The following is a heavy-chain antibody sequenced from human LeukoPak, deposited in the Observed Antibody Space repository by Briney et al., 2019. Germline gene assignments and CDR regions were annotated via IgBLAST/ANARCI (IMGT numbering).Heavy chain of an antibody. CDR2: IYTGGST. CDR1: GGSITSYY. Sequence: PSETLSLTCTVSGGSITSYYWSWIRQPAGKGLEWIGRIYTGGSTNYNPSLKSRVTMSVDTSKNQFSLKLTSVTATDTAMYYCASSFAVAGYYHGMDVWGQGTAVTVSS. CDR3: ASSFAVAGYYHGMDV. J-gene: IGHJ6*02. V-gene: IGHV4-4*07. D-gene: IGHD3-3*01.